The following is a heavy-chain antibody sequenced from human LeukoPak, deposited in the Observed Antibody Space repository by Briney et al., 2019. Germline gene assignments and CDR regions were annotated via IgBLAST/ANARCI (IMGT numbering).Heavy chain of an antibody. V-gene: IGHV1-18*01. CDR2: IRAYNGKT. CDR1: GYTFTSYG. CDR3: ARGPPTWGYDY. Sequence: GASVKVSCKASGYTFTSYGISWVRQAPGQGLVWMGWIRAYNGKTNYAQKLQGRVTMTTDTSTSTAYMELRSLRSDDTAVYYCARGPPTWGYDYWGPGTLVPVSS. J-gene: IGHJ4*02. D-gene: IGHD7-27*01.